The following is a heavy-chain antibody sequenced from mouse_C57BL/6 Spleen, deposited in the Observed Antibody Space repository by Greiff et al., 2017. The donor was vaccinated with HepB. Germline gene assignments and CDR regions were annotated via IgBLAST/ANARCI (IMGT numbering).Heavy chain of an antibody. CDR2: ISSGSSTI. CDR3: ARPNYGNYLDY. J-gene: IGHJ2*01. CDR1: GFTFSDYG. D-gene: IGHD2-1*01. V-gene: IGHV5-17*01. Sequence: VQLKESGGGLVKPGGSLKLSCAASGFTFSDYGMHWVRQAPEKGLEWVAYISSGSSTIYYADTVKGRFTISRDNAKNTLFLQMTSLRSEDTAMYYCARPNYGNYLDYWGQGTTLTVSS.